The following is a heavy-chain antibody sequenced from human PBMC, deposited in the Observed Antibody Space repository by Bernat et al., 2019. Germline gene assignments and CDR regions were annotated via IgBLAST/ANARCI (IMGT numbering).Heavy chain of an antibody. CDR1: GFTFSSYA. CDR2: ISYDGSNK. J-gene: IGHJ6*02. V-gene: IGHV3-30-3*01. CDR3: ARPSDYYDSSGPLGCGMDV. D-gene: IGHD3-22*01. Sequence: QVQLVESGGGVVQPGRSLRLSCAASGFTFSSYAMHWVRQAPGKGLEWVAVISYDGSNKYYADSVKGRFTISRDNSKNTLYLQMNSLRAEDTAVYYCARPSDYYDSSGPLGCGMDVWGQGTTVTVYS.